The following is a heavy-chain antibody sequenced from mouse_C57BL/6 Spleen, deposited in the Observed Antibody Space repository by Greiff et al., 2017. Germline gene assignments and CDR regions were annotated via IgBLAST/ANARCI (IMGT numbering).Heavy chain of an antibody. CDR3: ARGYYGNYDAMDY. Sequence: QVQLPQSGPELVKPGASVKISCKASGYAFSSSWMNWVKQRPGKGLEWIGRIYPGDGDTNYNGKFKGKATLTADKSSSTAYMQLSSLTSEDSAVYFCARGYYGNYDAMDYWGQGTSVTVSS. CDR2: IYPGDGDT. J-gene: IGHJ4*01. D-gene: IGHD2-1*01. V-gene: IGHV1-82*01. CDR1: GYAFSSSW.